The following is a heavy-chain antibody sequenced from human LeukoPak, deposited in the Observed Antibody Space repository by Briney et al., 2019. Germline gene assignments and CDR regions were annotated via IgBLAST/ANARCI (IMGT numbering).Heavy chain of an antibody. CDR3: ARERTGITIFGVVDY. D-gene: IGHD3-3*01. J-gene: IGHJ4*02. CDR2: IYYSGST. CDR1: GGSISSSSYY. Sequence: SETLSLTCTVSGGSISSSSYYWGWIRQPPGKGLEWIGSIYYSGSTYYNPSLKSRVTISVDTSKNQFSLKLSSVTAADTAVYYCARERTGITIFGVVDYWGQGTLSPSPQ. V-gene: IGHV4-39*07.